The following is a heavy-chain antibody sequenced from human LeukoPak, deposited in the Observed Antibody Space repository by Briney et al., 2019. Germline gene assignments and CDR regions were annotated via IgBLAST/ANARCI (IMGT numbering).Heavy chain of an antibody. Sequence: GGSLRLSCAASGFTFSSYGMHRVRQAPGKGLEWVAVIWYDGSNKYYADSVKGRFTISRDNSKNTLYLQMNSLRAEDTAVYYCARAYYYDSSGYFHYYFDYWGQGTLVTVSS. J-gene: IGHJ4*02. CDR2: IWYDGSNK. V-gene: IGHV3-33*01. CDR1: GFTFSSYG. CDR3: ARAYYYDSSGYFHYYFDY. D-gene: IGHD3-22*01.